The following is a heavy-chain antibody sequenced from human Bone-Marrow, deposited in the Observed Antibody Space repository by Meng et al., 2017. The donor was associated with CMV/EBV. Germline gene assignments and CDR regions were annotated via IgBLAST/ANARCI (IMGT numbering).Heavy chain of an antibody. V-gene: IGHV4-34*01. J-gene: IGHJ4*02. CDR2: INHSGST. CDR3: ARRPQYSSSSNSEFDY. CDR1: GGACSGYY. D-gene: IGHD6-13*01. Sequence: YGGACSGYYWSWSRQRPGKGLEWMGKINHSGSTNYNPSLKSRVTISVDTSKNQFSLKLSSVTAADTAVYYCARRPQYSSSSNSEFDYWGQGTLVTVSS.